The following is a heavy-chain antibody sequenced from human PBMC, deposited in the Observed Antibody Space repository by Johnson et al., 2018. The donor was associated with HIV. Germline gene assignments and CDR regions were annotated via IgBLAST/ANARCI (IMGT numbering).Heavy chain of an antibody. CDR2: ISGSGGST. D-gene: IGHD2-2*01. CDR3: ARGAPEDIGVVPAAFDI. Sequence: QVQLVESGGGLVQPGGSLRLSCAASGFTVSSNYMSWVRQAPGKGLEWVSGISGSGGSTNYADSVKGRFTISRDNAKNSLYLQMNSLRAEDTALYYCARGAPEDIGVVPAAFDIWGQGTMVTVSS. J-gene: IGHJ3*02. CDR1: GFTVSSNY. V-gene: IGHV3-11*05.